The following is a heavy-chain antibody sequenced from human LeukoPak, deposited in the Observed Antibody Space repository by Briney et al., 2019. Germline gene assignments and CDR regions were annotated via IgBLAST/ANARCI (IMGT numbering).Heavy chain of an antibody. D-gene: IGHD2-15*01. CDR1: GFTFSDYY. V-gene: IGHV3-11*01. CDR2: ISSSGGII. Sequence: GGSLRLSCAASGFTFSDYYMSRIRQAPGKGLEWLSFISSSGGIIKYADSVKGRFTISRDNSKNSMYLQINSLRAEDTAVYYCARSFCSGGTCYFVYRGQGTLVTVSS. CDR3: ARSFCSGGTCYFVY. J-gene: IGHJ4*02.